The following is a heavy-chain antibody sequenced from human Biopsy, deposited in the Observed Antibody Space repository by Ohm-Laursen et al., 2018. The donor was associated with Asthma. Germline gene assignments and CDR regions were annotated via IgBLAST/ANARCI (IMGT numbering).Heavy chain of an antibody. V-gene: IGHV3-23*01. CDR3: AKAERYFDCYWFDP. CDR2: FSGSGGST. Sequence: GSLTLSCAASGFTFSSYAMSCFRHSPGQGLEWGSAFSGSGGSTYYADSVKGRFTISRDNSKNTLYLQMNSLRAEDTAVYYCAKAERYFDCYWFDPWGQGTMVTVSS. D-gene: IGHD3-9*01. J-gene: IGHJ5*01. CDR1: GFTFSSYA.